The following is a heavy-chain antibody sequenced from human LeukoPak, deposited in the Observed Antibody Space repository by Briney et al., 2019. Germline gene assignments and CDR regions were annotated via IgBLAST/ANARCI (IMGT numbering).Heavy chain of an antibody. Sequence: ASAKVSCKASGYTFTSYGINWVRQAPGQGLEWVGWISPYNGNTNSAQKLQGRVTMTTDTSTTTAYMELRSLRSDDTAVYYCARAPRGLPSFNWFDPWGQGTLVTVSS. CDR3: ARAPRGLPSFNWFDP. CDR2: ISPYNGNT. J-gene: IGHJ5*02. V-gene: IGHV1-18*01. CDR1: GYTFTSYG. D-gene: IGHD3-10*01.